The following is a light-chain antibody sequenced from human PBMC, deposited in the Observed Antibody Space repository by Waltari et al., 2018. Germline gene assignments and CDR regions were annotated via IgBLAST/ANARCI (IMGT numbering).Light chain of an antibody. Sequence: EIVLTQSSGTLSLYPGERATHSCRASQSVGKYLAWYQQRPGQAPRLLIYETYRRATGTPDRFSGSGSGTDFSLTISRLEPEDFAVYYCQKYESLPATFGQGTTVEIK. V-gene: IGKV3-20*01. J-gene: IGKJ1*01. CDR3: QKYESLPAT. CDR1: QSVGKY. CDR2: ETY.